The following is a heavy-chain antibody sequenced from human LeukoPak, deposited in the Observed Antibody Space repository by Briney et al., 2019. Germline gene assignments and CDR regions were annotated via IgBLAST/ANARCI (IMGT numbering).Heavy chain of an antibody. J-gene: IGHJ4*02. CDR3: ARDVLRNYFDY. D-gene: IGHD3-3*01. V-gene: IGHV4-34*01. CDR2: INHSGST. CDR1: GGSFSGYY. Sequence: PSETLPLTCAVYGGSFSGYYWSWIRQPPGKGLEWIGEINHSGSTNYNPSLKSRVTISVDTSKNQFSLKLSSVTAADTAVYYCARDVLRNYFDYWGQGTLVTVSS.